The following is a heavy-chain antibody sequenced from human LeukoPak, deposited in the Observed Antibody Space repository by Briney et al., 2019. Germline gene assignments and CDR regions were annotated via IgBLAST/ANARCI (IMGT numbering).Heavy chain of an antibody. V-gene: IGHV3-21*01. Sequence: GGSLRLSCAASGFTFSSSGMSWVRQAPGKGLEWVSSICGSSGDTYYVDSVKGRFTISRDNAKNSLYLQMNSLRAEDTAVYYCAREGGDYYDSSGYSPHAFDIWGQGTMVTVSS. CDR2: ICGSSGDT. CDR1: GFTFSSSG. CDR3: AREGGDYYDSSGYSPHAFDI. J-gene: IGHJ3*02. D-gene: IGHD3-22*01.